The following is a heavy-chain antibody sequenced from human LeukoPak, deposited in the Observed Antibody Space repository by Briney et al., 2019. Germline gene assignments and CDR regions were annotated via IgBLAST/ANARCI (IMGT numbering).Heavy chain of an antibody. D-gene: IGHD6-19*01. V-gene: IGHV3-23*01. J-gene: IGHJ4*02. CDR3: PRQSYASGWNPFDY. CDR1: GFTFSNYA. Sequence: GGSLRLSCAASGFTFSNYAMSWVRQAPGKGLEWVSTISGGGVTTYYADSAKCRFTISRDNSKNTLYLQMNSLRAEDTAVYYCPRQSYASGWNPFDYWGQGILVTVSS. CDR2: ISGGGVTT.